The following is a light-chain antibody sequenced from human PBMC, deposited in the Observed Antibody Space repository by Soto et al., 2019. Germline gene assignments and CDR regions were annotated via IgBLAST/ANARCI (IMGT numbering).Light chain of an antibody. Sequence: EIVLTQSPGTLSLSPGERATLSCRASQSVSNNYLAWYQQKPGQAPRLLIYGASNRATGIPARFSGSGSGTDFTLTISSLESEDFAVYYCQQRVNRVTFGGGTKVDIK. V-gene: IGKV3-11*01. CDR1: QSVSNNY. CDR2: GAS. CDR3: QQRVNRVT. J-gene: IGKJ4*01.